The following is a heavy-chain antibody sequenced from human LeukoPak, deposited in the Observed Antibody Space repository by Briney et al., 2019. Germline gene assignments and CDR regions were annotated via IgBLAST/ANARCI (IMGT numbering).Heavy chain of an antibody. D-gene: IGHD6-19*01. CDR1: GFTFSSYA. J-gene: IGHJ4*02. V-gene: IGHV3-30*04. Sequence: PGGSLRLSCAASGFTFSSYAMHWVRQAPGKGLEWVAVISYDGSNKYYADSVKGRFTISRDNSKNTLYLQMNSLRAEDTDVYYCAKDIAVSGWNYWDYWGQGTLVTVSS. CDR3: AKDIAVSGWNYWDY. CDR2: ISYDGSNK.